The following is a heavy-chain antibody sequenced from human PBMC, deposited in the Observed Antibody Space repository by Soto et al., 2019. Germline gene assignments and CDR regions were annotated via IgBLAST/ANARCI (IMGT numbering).Heavy chain of an antibody. Sequence: QVQLVESGGGVVQPGRSLRLSCAASGFTFSSYAMHWVRQAPCKGLEWVAVISYDGSNKYYADSVKGRFTISRDNSKNTLYLQMNSLRAEDTAVYYCARDTAMVTNYFDYWGQGTLVTVSS. J-gene: IGHJ4*02. CDR1: GFTFSSYA. CDR2: ISYDGSNK. CDR3: ARDTAMVTNYFDY. D-gene: IGHD5-18*01. V-gene: IGHV3-30-3*01.